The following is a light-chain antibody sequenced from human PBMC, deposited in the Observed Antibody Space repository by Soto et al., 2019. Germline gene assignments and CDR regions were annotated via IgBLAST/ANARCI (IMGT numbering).Light chain of an antibody. V-gene: IGKV1-6*01. CDR2: AAS. CDR3: LQDYTYPWT. J-gene: IGKJ1*01. CDR1: QDIRND. Sequence: AIQMTQSPSSLSASVGDRVTITCRASQDIRNDLGWYQEKVGQAPKLLIYAASKLQSGVPSRFSGSGSGTDFTLTSSSLQNEDFATYYCLQDYTYPWTFSQGTKVEI.